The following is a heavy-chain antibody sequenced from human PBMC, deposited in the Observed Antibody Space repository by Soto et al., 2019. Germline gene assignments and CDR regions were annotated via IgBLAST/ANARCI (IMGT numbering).Heavy chain of an antibody. CDR2: INSDGTST. Sequence: GGCMRLSCAPSGFTFSSYWMHWVRQAPGKGLVWVSRINSDGTSTSYADSVKGRFTISRDNAKNTLYLQMCSLTAEDTAVYYCARVWWELAPFDFWGQGTLVTVSS. D-gene: IGHD1-26*01. CDR1: GFTFSSYW. CDR3: ARVWWELAPFDF. V-gene: IGHV3-74*01. J-gene: IGHJ4*02.